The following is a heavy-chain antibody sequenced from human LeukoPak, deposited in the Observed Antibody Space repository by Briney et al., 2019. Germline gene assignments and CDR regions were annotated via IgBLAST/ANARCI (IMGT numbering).Heavy chain of an antibody. D-gene: IGHD5-24*01. Sequence: PSETLSLTCTVSGGSISSYYWGWIRQAPGKGLEWIGRIYTSGSTNYNPSLKSRVTISVDTSKNQFSLKLSSVTAADTAVYYCARDIRDGYNYNWFDPWGQGTLVTVSS. CDR3: ARDIRDGYNYNWFDP. CDR1: GGSISSYY. CDR2: IYTSGST. V-gene: IGHV4-4*08. J-gene: IGHJ5*02.